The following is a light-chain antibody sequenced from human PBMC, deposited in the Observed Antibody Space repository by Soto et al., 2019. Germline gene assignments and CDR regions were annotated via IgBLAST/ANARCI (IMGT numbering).Light chain of an antibody. CDR3: QAYDSTLSGVV. Sequence: QSVLTQPPSVSGAPGQRVTISCSGSSSNTGADDVHWYQQFPGKAPKLLIYGNSNRPSGVPDRFSGSKSGTSASLAITGLQAEDEADYYCQAYDSTLSGVVFGTGTKVTVL. CDR1: SSNTGADD. V-gene: IGLV1-40*01. CDR2: GNS. J-gene: IGLJ1*01.